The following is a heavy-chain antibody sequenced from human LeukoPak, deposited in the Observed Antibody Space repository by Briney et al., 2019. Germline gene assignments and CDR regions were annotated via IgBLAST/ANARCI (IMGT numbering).Heavy chain of an antibody. CDR1: GFTFNTYS. D-gene: IGHD3-22*01. V-gene: IGHV3-21*04. J-gene: IGHJ2*01. CDR2: ISSISTYI. CDR3: AKSPISMIVVAKGWYFDL. Sequence: GGSLRLSCAASGFTFNTYSMNWVRQAPGKGLEWVSSISSISTYIYYAGSVKGRFTISRDNAKNTLYLQMNSLRAEDTAVYYCAKSPISMIVVAKGWYFDLWGRGTLVTVSS.